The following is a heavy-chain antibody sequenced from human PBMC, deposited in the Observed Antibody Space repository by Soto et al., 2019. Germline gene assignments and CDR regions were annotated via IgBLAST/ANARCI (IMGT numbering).Heavy chain of an antibody. J-gene: IGHJ6*02. CDR2: ISFNNGDT. CDR3: ARDRDVVLVPPPTYDYYYYGMDV. Sequence: QVQLVQSGPEVKKPGASVKVSCKTSGYTFSSYTISWVRQAPGQGLEWMGWISFNNGDTKYAQKFQGRVTMTTDTSTSTAHRELRSLRSDDTAVYYCARDRDVVLVPPPTYDYYYYGMDVWGQGTTVTVSS. V-gene: IGHV1-18*04. CDR1: GYTFSSYT. D-gene: IGHD2-8*02.